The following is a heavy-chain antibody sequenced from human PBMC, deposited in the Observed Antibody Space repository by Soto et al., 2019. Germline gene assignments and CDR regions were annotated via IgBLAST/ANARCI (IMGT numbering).Heavy chain of an antibody. CDR2: ISYDGSNK. CDR1: GFTFSSYG. J-gene: IGHJ6*02. D-gene: IGHD3-9*01. Sequence: QVQLVESGGGVVQPGRSLRLSCAASGFTFSSYGMHWVRQAPGKGLEWVAVISYDGSNKYYADSVKGRFTISRDNSKNTGYLQMNSLRAEVTAVYYCAKGKAYYDILTGYYLYYYYGMDVWGQGTTVTVSS. V-gene: IGHV3-30*18. CDR3: AKGKAYYDILTGYYLYYYYGMDV.